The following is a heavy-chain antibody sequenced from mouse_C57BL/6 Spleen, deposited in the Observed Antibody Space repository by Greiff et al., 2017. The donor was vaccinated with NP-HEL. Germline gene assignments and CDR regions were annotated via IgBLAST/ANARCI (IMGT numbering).Heavy chain of an antibody. Sequence: EVKLVESGGGLVQPGGSMKLSCVASGFTFSNYWMNWVRQSPEKGLEWVAQIRLKSDNYATHYAESVKGRFTISRDDSKSSVYLQMNNLRAEDTGIYYCTNYYYGSSYVYWYFDVWGTGTTVTVSS. V-gene: IGHV6-3*01. CDR1: GFTFSNYW. CDR3: TNYYYGSSYVYWYFDV. J-gene: IGHJ1*03. D-gene: IGHD1-1*01. CDR2: IRLKSDNYAT.